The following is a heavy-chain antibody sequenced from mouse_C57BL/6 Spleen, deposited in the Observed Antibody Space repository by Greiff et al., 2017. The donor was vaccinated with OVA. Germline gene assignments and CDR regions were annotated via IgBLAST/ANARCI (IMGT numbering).Heavy chain of an antibody. CDR3: DKHYCGSSYWDFDV. D-gene: IGHD1-1*01. Sequence: QVQLQQSGPELVKPGASVKISCKASGYAFSSSWMNWVKQRPGKGLEWIGRIYPGDGDTNYNGKFKGKATLTADKSSSTAYMQLSSLTSEDSAVYFCDKHYCGSSYWDFDVWGTGTTVTVSS. J-gene: IGHJ1*03. CDR2: IYPGDGDT. CDR1: GYAFSSSW. V-gene: IGHV1-82*01.